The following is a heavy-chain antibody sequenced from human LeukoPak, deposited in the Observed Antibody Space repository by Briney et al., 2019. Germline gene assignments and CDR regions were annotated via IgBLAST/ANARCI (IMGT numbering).Heavy chain of an antibody. V-gene: IGHV4-39*02. CDR2: IYYSGST. CDR3: ARTYCSSPTCSPYNWFDP. Sequence: SETLSLTCTVSGGSISSSSYYWGWIRQPPGKGLEWIGSIYYSGSTFYNPSLKSRVTISVDTSKNHFSLKLSSVTAVDTAVYYCARTYCSSPTCSPYNWFDPWGQGTLVTVSS. D-gene: IGHD2-2*01. CDR1: GGSISSSSYY. J-gene: IGHJ5*02.